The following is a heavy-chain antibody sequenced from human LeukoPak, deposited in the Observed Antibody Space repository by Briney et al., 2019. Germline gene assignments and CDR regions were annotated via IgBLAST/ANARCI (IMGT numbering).Heavy chain of an antibody. CDR2: FGDRSAYI. CDR1: GFSFSSYS. J-gene: IGHJ4*02. V-gene: IGHV3-21*01. CDR3: TSSAGEMALDY. Sequence: GGSLRLSCAASGFSFSSYSMSWVRQAPGKGLEWVSSFGDRSAYIYYADSVKGRFTISRDNAKNSLYLQMNGLRAEDTAVYYCTSSAGEMALDYWGQGTLVPASS. D-gene: IGHD3-16*01.